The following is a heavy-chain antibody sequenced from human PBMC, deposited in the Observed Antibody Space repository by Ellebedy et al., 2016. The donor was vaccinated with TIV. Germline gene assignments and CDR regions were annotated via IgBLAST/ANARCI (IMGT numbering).Heavy chain of an antibody. Sequence: GGSLRLSCAASGFTFTSYWMTWVRQAPGKGLEWVANINQDGSDTYYVDSLRGRFTISRDNAKNSLYLLMNSPRGEDTAVYYCATDGSYGDYRSPTHAFVMWGQGTLVTVSS. CDR3: ATDGSYGDYRSPTHAFVM. D-gene: IGHD4-17*01. J-gene: IGHJ3*02. CDR1: GFTFTSYW. V-gene: IGHV3-7*01. CDR2: INQDGSDT.